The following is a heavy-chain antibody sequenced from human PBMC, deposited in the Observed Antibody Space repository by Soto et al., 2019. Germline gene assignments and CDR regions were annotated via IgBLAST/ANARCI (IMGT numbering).Heavy chain of an antibody. Sequence: GASVKVSCKPSGYTFTGYYIQWVRQAPGQGLERVGWINPKSGATNYALKFQGRVTMTRDPSISAAYMELNSLTSDDTAVYYCARSRLTDYSIDYWGQGTLVTVSS. V-gene: IGHV1-2*02. CDR3: ARSRLTDYSIDY. J-gene: IGHJ4*02. CDR1: GYTFTGYY. D-gene: IGHD4-4*01. CDR2: INPKSGAT.